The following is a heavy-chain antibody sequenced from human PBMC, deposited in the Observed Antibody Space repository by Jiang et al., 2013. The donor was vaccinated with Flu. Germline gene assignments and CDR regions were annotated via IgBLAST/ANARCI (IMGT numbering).Heavy chain of an antibody. J-gene: IGHJ6*02. V-gene: IGHV1-18*01. CDR2: ISAYNGNT. D-gene: IGHD2-15*01. CDR3: ARDSHVDCSGGSCYPARYYYYGMDV. Sequence: SGAEVKKPGASVKVSCKASGYTFTSYGISWVRQAPGQGLEWMGWISAYNGNTNYAQKLQGRVAMTTDTSTSTAYMELRSLRSDDTAVYYCARDSHVDCSGGSCYPARYYYYGMDVWGQGTTVTVSS. CDR1: GYTFTSYG.